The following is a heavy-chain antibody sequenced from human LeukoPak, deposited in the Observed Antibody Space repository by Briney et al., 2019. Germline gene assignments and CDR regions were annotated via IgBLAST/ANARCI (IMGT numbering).Heavy chain of an antibody. D-gene: IGHD1-26*01. J-gene: IGHJ4*02. CDR3: ATSAIVGPTLFDY. CDR2: IYPGDSDT. V-gene: IGHV5-51*01. CDR1: GYSFTNYW. Sequence: GESLKISYKGSGYSFTNYWIAWVRQMPGKGLEWMGIIYPGDSDTRYSPSFQGQVTISADKSISTAYLQWSSLKASDTAMYYCATSAIVGPTLFDYWGQGTLVTVSS.